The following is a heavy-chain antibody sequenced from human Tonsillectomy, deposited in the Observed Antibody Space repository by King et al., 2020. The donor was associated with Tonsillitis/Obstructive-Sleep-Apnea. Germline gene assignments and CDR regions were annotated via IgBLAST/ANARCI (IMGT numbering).Heavy chain of an antibody. Sequence: QLVQSGSELKKPGASVKVSCKASGYTFTSYAMNRVRQAPGQGLEWMGWINTNTGNPTYAQGFTGRFVLSLDTSVSTAYLQISSLKAEDTAVYYCARGSSGSYLHYFYYWGQGTLVTVSS. D-gene: IGHD3-10*01. V-gene: IGHV7-4-1*02. CDR2: INTNTGNP. CDR3: ARGSSGSYLHYFYY. J-gene: IGHJ4*02. CDR1: GYTFTSYA.